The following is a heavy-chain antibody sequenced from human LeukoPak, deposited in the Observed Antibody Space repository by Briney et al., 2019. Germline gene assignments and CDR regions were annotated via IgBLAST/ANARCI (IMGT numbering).Heavy chain of an antibody. CDR2: INPNSGGT. J-gene: IGHJ4*02. Sequence: ASVKVSCKASGYTFTGYYMHWVRQAPGQGLEWMGWINPNSGGTNYAQKFQGRVTMTRDTSISTAYMELSRLRSDDTAVYYCARVSRWFGELSDYWGQGTLVTVSS. CDR3: ARVSRWFGELSDY. CDR1: GYTFTGYY. V-gene: IGHV1-2*02. D-gene: IGHD3-10*01.